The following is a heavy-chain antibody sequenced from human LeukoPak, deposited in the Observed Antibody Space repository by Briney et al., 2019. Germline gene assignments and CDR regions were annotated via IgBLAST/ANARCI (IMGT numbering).Heavy chain of an antibody. V-gene: IGHV3-21*04. CDR3: ARDTNYYDSSAYYSGSDFGY. D-gene: IGHD3-22*01. CDR2: ITSSTNYI. J-gene: IGHJ4*02. CDR1: GFTFSSYS. Sequence: GGSLILSCAASGFTFSSYSMNWVRQAPGKGLEWVSSITSSTNYIYYADSVKGRFTISRDDAKNTLYLQMNSLRAEDTAVYYCARDTNYYDSSAYYSGSDFGYWGQGTLVTVSS.